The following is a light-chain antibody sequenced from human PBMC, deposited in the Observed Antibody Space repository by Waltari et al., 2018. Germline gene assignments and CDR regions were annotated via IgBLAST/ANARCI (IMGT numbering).Light chain of an antibody. CDR3: SSRNGRANQVV. CDR1: SLRTSY. J-gene: IGLJ3*02. V-gene: IGLV3-19*01. Sequence: SSVLTQDPAVSVALGQTVRFTCQGDSLRTSYASWYQLKPGQAPVLVIYGKDKRPSGIPERISGYSSGTTSSLTITGAQAEDEADYYCSSRNGRANQVVFAGGTKVTVL. CDR2: GKD.